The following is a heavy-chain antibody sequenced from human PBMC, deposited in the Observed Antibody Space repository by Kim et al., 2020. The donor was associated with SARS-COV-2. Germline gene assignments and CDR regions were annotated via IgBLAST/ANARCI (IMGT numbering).Heavy chain of an antibody. CDR1: GFTFSSYS. CDR2: ISSSSSYI. CDR3: ARGEIAPPENWFDP. V-gene: IGHV3-21*01. Sequence: GGSLRLSCAASGFTFSSYSMNWVRQAPGKGLEWVSSISSSSSYIYYADSVKGRFTISRDNAKNSLYLQMNSLRAEDTAVYYCARGEIAPPENWFDPWGQGTLVTVSS. J-gene: IGHJ5*02. D-gene: IGHD6-13*01.